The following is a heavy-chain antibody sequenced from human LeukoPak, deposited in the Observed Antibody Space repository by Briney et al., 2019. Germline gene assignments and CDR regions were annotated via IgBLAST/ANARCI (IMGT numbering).Heavy chain of an antibody. J-gene: IGHJ4*02. V-gene: IGHV4-38-2*01. CDR1: GYSISSGYY. Sequence: PSETLSLTCAVSGYSISSGYYWGWIRRPPGKGLEWIGSMHHSGSTFYNPSLKSRVTISVDTSKNQFSLRLSSVTAADTAVYYCARYGVWDIVVVPAAHFDYWGQGTLVTVSS. D-gene: IGHD2-2*01. CDR3: ARYGVWDIVVVPAAHFDY. CDR2: MHHSGST.